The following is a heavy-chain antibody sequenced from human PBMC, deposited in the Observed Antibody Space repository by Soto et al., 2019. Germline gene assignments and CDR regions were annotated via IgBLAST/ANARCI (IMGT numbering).Heavy chain of an antibody. Sequence: QVQLVESGGGLVKPGGSLRLSCAASGFTFSDYYMSWIRQAPGKGLEWVSYISSSGSTIYYADSVKGRFTISRDNDKNSLYLQMNSLRAEDTAVYYCARDCSSTSCYTAAFDYWGQGTLVTVSS. CDR1: GFTFSDYY. V-gene: IGHV3-11*01. CDR3: ARDCSSTSCYTAAFDY. D-gene: IGHD2-2*02. J-gene: IGHJ4*02. CDR2: ISSSGSTI.